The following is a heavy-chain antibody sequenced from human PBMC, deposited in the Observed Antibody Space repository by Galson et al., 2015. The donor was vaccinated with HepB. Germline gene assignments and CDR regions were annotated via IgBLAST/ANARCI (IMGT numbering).Heavy chain of an antibody. V-gene: IGHV3-74*01. J-gene: IGHJ6*03. CDR3: ARGRGSRAYYDYYMDV. Sequence: SLRLSCAASGFPFSDYWMHWVRHVPGKGLVLVSNSNGGETNRRYADSVKGRFTISRDNAKNTVYLQMDSLRAEDTAVYYCARGRGSRAYYDYYMDVWGKGTTVTVSS. CDR2: SNGGETNR. CDR1: GFPFSDYW. D-gene: IGHD3-16*01.